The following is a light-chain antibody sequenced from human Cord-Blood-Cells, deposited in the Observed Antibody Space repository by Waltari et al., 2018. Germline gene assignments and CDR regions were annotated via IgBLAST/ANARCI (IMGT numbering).Light chain of an antibody. CDR2: GNS. CDR3: QSYDSSLSGSV. J-gene: IGLJ3*02. V-gene: IGLV1-40*01. CDR1: SPNIGAGYD. Sequence: QSVLTQPPSVSGAPGQRVTISCTGSSPNIGAGYDVHWYQQLPGTAPKLLISGNSNRPSGVPDRFSGSKSGTSASLASTGLQAEDEADYYCQSYDSSLSGSVFGGGTKLTVL.